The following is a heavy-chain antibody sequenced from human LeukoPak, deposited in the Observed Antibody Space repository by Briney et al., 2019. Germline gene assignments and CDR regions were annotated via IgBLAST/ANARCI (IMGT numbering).Heavy chain of an antibody. D-gene: IGHD5-18*01. CDR2: IRYDGSNK. Sequence: GGSLRLSCAASGFTFSSYGMHWVRQAPGKGLEWVAFIRYDGSNKYYADSVKGRFTISRDNSKNTLYLQMNSLRAEDTAVYYCARDGEYTAYYHYMDVWGKGTTVTVSS. V-gene: IGHV3-30*02. J-gene: IGHJ6*03. CDR3: ARDGEYTAYYHYMDV. CDR1: GFTFSSYG.